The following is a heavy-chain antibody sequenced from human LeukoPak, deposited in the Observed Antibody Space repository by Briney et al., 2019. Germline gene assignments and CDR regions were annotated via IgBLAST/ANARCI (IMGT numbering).Heavy chain of an antibody. CDR2: INPDTGVT. V-gene: IGHV1-2*02. D-gene: IGHD3-3*01. Sequence: GASVKVSCKASGYTFNAFYIHWVRQAPGQGLEWMGWINPDTGVTHYAQKFQGRVTMTRDTSISTAYMDLSRLRSDDTSVYFCAREEEWLRAFDYWGQGTLVTVSS. CDR1: GYTFNAFY. CDR3: AREEEWLRAFDY. J-gene: IGHJ4*02.